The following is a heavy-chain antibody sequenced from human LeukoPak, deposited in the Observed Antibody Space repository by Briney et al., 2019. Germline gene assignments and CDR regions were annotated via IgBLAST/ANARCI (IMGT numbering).Heavy chain of an antibody. CDR3: ARDRYGGSYTLFDY. J-gene: IGHJ4*02. CDR1: GYTFTGYY. CDR2: INPNSGGT. D-gene: IGHD1-26*01. Sequence: PGASVKVSCKASGYTFTGYYMHWVRQAPGQGLEWMGWINPNSGGTNYAQKFQGRVTMTRDTSISTAYMELSRLRSDDTDVYYCARDRYGGSYTLFDYWGQGALVTVSS. V-gene: IGHV1-2*02.